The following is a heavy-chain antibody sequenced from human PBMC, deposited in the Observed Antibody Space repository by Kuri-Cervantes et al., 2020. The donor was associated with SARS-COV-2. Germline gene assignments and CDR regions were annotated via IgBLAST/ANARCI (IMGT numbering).Heavy chain of an antibody. V-gene: IGHV3-9*01. J-gene: IGHJ6*02. CDR3: AKDDGDGYSFGDYFHGMDV. CDR2: ISWNGGSI. D-gene: IGHD5-24*01. Sequence: SLKISCAASGFSFDDYAMHWVRQVPGQGLEWVSRISWNGGSIGYAVSVKGRFTISRDNAKNSVYLQMNSLRAEDSALYFCAKDDGDGYSFGDYFHGMDVWGRGTTVTVSS. CDR1: GFSFDDYA.